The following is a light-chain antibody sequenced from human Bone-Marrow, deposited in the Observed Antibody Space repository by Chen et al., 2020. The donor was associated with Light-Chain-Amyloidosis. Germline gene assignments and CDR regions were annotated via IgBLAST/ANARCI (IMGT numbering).Light chain of an antibody. CDR3: SSYTSTNTLV. CDR1: SSDVGGDNH. V-gene: IGLV2-14*01. Sequence: QSALPHPASVSGPHGQSISISCTGTSSDVGGDNHVSWYQQHPDNAPKLMIYEVTNRPSWVPDRFSGSKSDNTASLTISGLQTEDEADYFGSSYTSTNTLVFGSGTRVTVL. J-gene: IGLJ1*01. CDR2: EVT.